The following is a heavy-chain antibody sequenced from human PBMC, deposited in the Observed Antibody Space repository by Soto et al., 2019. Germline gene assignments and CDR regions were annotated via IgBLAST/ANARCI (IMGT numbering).Heavy chain of an antibody. CDR2: IFSDNER. CDR1: GFSLTTGKMG. Sequence: PTLVNPTETLTLTCTVSGFSLTTGKMGVSWIRQPPGKALEWLAHIFSDNERSYSTSLQGRLTISKDTSGSQVVLSMTNVDPVDTATYYCARMKVDSYQFYYAMDVWGQGTTVTVSS. J-gene: IGHJ6*02. V-gene: IGHV2-26*01. CDR3: ARMKVDSYQFYYAMDV. D-gene: IGHD3-9*01.